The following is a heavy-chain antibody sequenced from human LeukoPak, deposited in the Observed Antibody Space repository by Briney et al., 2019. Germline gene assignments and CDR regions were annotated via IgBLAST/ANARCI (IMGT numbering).Heavy chain of an antibody. J-gene: IGHJ3*02. CDR1: GFTFSSYS. D-gene: IGHD6-19*01. V-gene: IGHV3-53*01. CDR3: ASSGRSSGWYGNAFFCI. Sequence: PGGSLRLSCAASGFTFSSYSMNWVRQAPGKGLEWVSVIYSGGNTYYADSVKGRFTISRDNSKNTLYLQMNSLRAEDTAVYYCASSGRSSGWYGNAFFCICGQGTMVTVSS. CDR2: IYSGGNT.